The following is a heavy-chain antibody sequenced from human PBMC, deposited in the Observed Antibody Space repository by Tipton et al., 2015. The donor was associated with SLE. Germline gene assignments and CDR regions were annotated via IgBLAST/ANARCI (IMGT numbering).Heavy chain of an antibody. J-gene: IGHJ4*02. CDR1: GFTFSSYA. D-gene: IGHD6-19*01. Sequence: SLRLSCAASGFTFSSYAMSWVRQAPGKGLEWVSAISGSGGSTYYADSVKGRFTISRDNSKNTLYLQMNSLRAEDTAVYYCAKDPWGSGWTFDYWGQGTLVTVSS. CDR2: ISGSGGST. V-gene: IGHV3-23*01. CDR3: AKDPWGSGWTFDY.